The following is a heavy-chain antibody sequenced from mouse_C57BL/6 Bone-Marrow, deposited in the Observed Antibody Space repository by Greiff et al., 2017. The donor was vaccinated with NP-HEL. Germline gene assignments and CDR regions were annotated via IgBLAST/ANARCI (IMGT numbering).Heavy chain of an antibody. CDR3: ARPIYYYGSTFAY. Sequence: QVQLQQSGAELAKPGASVKLSCKASGYTFTSYWMHLVKQRPGQGLEWIGYINPSSGYTKYNQKFKDKATLTADNSSSTAYMQLSSLTYEDSAVYYCARPIYYYGSTFAYWGQGTLVTVSA. J-gene: IGHJ3*01. V-gene: IGHV1-7*01. CDR2: INPSSGYT. D-gene: IGHD1-1*01. CDR1: GYTFTSYW.